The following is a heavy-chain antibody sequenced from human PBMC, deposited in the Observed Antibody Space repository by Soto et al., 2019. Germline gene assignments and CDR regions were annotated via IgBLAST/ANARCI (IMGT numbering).Heavy chain of an antibody. CDR3: AIGEYNWNDRGAFDY. J-gene: IGHJ4*02. V-gene: IGHV1-46*03. CDR2: INPSRGST. Sequence: QVQLVQSGAEVKKPGASVKVSCKASGYTFTSYYMHWVRQAPGQGLEWMVIINPSRGSTSYEQKFQGSVTIPRDTSTSQVYMELTSLRSEDTAVYYGAIGEYNWNDRGAFDYWGQGTLVTVSS. CDR1: GYTFTSYY. D-gene: IGHD1-20*01.